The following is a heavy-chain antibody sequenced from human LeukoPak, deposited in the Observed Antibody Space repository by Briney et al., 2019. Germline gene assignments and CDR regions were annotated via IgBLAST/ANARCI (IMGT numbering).Heavy chain of an antibody. Sequence: GASVKVSCKASGGTFSSYAINWVRQAPGQGLEWMGGIIPIFGTANYAQKLQGRVTITTDESTSTAYMELSSLRSEDTAVYYCARAPGLSYSSSWYYYYMDVWGKGTTVTVSS. CDR3: ARAPGLSYSSSWYYYYMDV. CDR2: IIPIFGTA. CDR1: GGTFSSYA. V-gene: IGHV1-69*05. J-gene: IGHJ6*03. D-gene: IGHD6-6*01.